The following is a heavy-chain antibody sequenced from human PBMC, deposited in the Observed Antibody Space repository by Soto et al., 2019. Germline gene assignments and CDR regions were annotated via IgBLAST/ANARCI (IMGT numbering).Heavy chain of an antibody. CDR3: ARLPKGSLVTA. Sequence: LVGSGGGLVHPGESLRLSCEGSGFRFSDHSMNWVRQAPGKGLQWISYISSNGDITYYADSVKSRFTVSRDNANNALFLQMNSLRDDDTATYYCARLPKGSLVTAWGQGARVTVSS. J-gene: IGHJ4*02. V-gene: IGHV3-48*02. D-gene: IGHD2-21*02. CDR2: ISSNGDIT. CDR1: GFRFSDHS.